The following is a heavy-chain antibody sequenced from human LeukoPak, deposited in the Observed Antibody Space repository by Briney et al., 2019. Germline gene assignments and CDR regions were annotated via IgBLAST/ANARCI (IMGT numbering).Heavy chain of an antibody. CDR2: IIPIFGTA. CDR1: GGTFSSYA. J-gene: IGHJ3*02. V-gene: IGHV1-69*05. Sequence: GASVKVSCKASGGTFSSYAISWVRQAPGQGLEWMGGIIPIFGTANYAQKFQGRVTITTDESTSTAHMELSSLRSEDTAVYYCARGRSSSIVGATKQHTGANDAFDIWGQGTMVTVSS. D-gene: IGHD1-26*01. CDR3: ARGRSSSIVGATKQHTGANDAFDI.